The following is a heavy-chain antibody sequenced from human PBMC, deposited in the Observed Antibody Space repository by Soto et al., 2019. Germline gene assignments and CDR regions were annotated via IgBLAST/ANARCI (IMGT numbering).Heavy chain of an antibody. J-gene: IGHJ4*02. V-gene: IGHV3-7*03. CDR3: ASDYYENLGLTY. Sequence: EVQLVESGGGLVQPGGSLRLSCEASGFPFSSYWMTWVRQAPGKGLEWVASIKQNGIEKYYVDSVKGRFTISRDNAKDSVYLQMSSLRAEDTALYYCASDYYENLGLTYCGQGTLVTVSS. CDR1: GFPFSSYW. D-gene: IGHD3-22*01. CDR2: IKQNGIEK.